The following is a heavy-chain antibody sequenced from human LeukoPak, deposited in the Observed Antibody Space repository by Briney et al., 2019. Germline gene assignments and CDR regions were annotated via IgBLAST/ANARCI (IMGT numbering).Heavy chain of an antibody. J-gene: IGHJ4*02. CDR2: IRSSGSTI. CDR1: GFIFSTYS. D-gene: IGHD3-22*01. Sequence: PGGSLRLSCAASGFIFSTYSMNWVRQAPGKGLEWVSYIRSSGSTIYYADSVKGRFTISRDNAKNSLYLQMNSLRAEDTAVYYCARGLDYYDSSGPLDYWGQGTLVTVSS. V-gene: IGHV3-48*01. CDR3: ARGLDYYDSSGPLDY.